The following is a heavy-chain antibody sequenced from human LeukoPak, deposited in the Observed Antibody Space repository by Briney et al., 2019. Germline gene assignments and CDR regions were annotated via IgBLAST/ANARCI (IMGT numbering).Heavy chain of an antibody. CDR1: AFSFTSYW. D-gene: IGHD2-2*01. Sequence: RDSLKISCKGSAFSFTSYWIAWVRQMPGKGLEWMGIIYPGDSGIRYSPSFQGQVTISADKSISTAYLQWSILKASDTAIYYCARRRYCNSTSCYEGAFDIWGQGTMVTVSS. CDR3: ARRRYCNSTSCYEGAFDI. CDR2: IYPGDSGI. J-gene: IGHJ3*02. V-gene: IGHV5-51*01.